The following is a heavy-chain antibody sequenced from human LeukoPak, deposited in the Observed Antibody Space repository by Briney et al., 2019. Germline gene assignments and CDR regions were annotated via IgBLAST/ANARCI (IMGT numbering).Heavy chain of an antibody. CDR3: AKDRGLVCSGGSCYSFGYFQH. J-gene: IGHJ1*01. CDR1: GFTFSNYA. CDR2: ISGSGGTT. D-gene: IGHD2-15*01. Sequence: GGSLRLSCAASGFTFSNYAMSWVRQAPGKGLEWVSGISGSGGTTYYAASVKGRFTISRDNSKNTLYLQMNSLRAEDTAVYYCAKDRGLVCSGGSCYSFGYFQHWGQGTLVTVSS. V-gene: IGHV3-23*01.